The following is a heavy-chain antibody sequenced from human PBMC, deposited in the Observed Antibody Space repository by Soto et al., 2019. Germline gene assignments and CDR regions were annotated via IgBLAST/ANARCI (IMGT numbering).Heavy chain of an antibody. CDR2: ISGSGITT. CDR1: GFTFSNYA. Sequence: EVQLLESGGGLVQPGGSLRLSCAASGFTFSNYAMSWVRQAPGKGLEWVSAISGSGITTYYTDSVKGRFTISRDNTQSTLYLQMNSLRAEDTAVYYCAKDQKDWGQGTLVTVSS. CDR3: AKDQKD. J-gene: IGHJ4*02. V-gene: IGHV3-23*01.